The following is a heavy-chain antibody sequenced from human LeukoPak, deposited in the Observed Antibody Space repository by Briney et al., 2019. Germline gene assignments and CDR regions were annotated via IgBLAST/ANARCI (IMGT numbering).Heavy chain of an antibody. CDR2: ITGSGDRA. V-gene: IGHV3-23*01. D-gene: IGHD6-6*01. Sequence: GGSLRLSCAASGFSFSSYAMSWVRQAPGKGLEWVSAITGSGDRAYYADSVKGRFTISRDNSKNTLSLQMNSLRAEDTAVYYCAKSMTVDYWGQGTLVTVSS. CDR1: GFSFSSYA. J-gene: IGHJ4*02. CDR3: AKSMTVDY.